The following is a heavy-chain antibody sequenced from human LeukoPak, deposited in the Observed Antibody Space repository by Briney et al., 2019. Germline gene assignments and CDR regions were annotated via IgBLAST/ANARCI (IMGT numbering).Heavy chain of an antibody. CDR3: ARGRWIAAAFWSDY. V-gene: IGHV1-2*02. CDR2: INPNSGGT. Sequence: ASVKVSCKASGYTFTGYYMHWARQAPGQGLEWMGWINPNSGGTNYAQKFQGRVTMTRDTSISTAYMELSRPRSEDTAVYYCARGRWIAAAFWSDYWGRGTLVTVSS. D-gene: IGHD6-13*01. CDR1: GYTFTGYY. J-gene: IGHJ4*02.